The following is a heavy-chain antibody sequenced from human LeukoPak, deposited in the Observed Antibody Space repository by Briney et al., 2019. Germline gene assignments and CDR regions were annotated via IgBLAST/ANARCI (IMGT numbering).Heavy chain of an antibody. V-gene: IGHV3-21*01. CDR3: ARGPRNSSSYQYFQH. J-gene: IGHJ1*01. D-gene: IGHD6-13*01. CDR1: GFAFSTYS. CDR2: ISSSSSYI. Sequence: GGSLRLSCAASGFAFSTYSMNWVRQAPGKGLEWVSSISSSSSYIYYADSVKGRFTISRDNAKNSLYLQMNSLRAEDTAVYHCARGPRNSSSYQYFQHWGQGTLVTVSS.